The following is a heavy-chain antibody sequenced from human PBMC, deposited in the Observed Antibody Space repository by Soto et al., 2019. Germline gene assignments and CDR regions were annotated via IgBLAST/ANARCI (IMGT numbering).Heavy chain of an antibody. V-gene: IGHV3-73*01. CDR2: IRSKADSYAT. J-gene: IGHJ3*02. CDR1: GFTFSGSA. D-gene: IGHD3-22*01. CDR3: ARLLHSGGYDTFDI. Sequence: GGSLRLSCAASGFTFSGSAMHWVRQASGKGLEWVGRIRSKADSYATAYAASVKGRFTISRDDSQNTAYLQMNSLKTEDTAVYYCARLLHSGGYDTFDIWGQGKMVTVSS.